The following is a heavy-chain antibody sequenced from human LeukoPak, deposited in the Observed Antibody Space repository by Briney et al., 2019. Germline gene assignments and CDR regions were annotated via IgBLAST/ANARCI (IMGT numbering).Heavy chain of an antibody. D-gene: IGHD1-1*01. CDR1: GYTFTSYG. CDR3: ARDPGTTGTTKGYYYYGMDV. V-gene: IGHV1-18*01. J-gene: IGHJ6*02. Sequence: ASVKVSCKASGYTFTSYGISWVRQAPGQGLEWMGWISAYNGNTNYAQKLQGRVTMTTDTSTSTAYMELRSLRSDVTAVYYCARDPGTTGTTKGYYYYGMDVWGQGTTVTVSS. CDR2: ISAYNGNT.